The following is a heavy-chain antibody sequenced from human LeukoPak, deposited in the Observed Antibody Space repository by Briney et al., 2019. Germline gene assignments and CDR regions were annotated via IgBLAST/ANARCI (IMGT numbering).Heavy chain of an antibody. J-gene: IGHJ5*02. CDR2: INHSGST. Sequence: PSETLSLTCAVYGGSFSGYYWSWIRQPPGKGLEWIGEINHSGSTNYNPSLKSRVTISVDTSKNQFSLKLSSVTAADTAVYYCARGGYYDFWSGRRGWSDPWGQGTLVTVSS. CDR3: ARGGYYDFWSGRRGWSDP. CDR1: GGSFSGYY. D-gene: IGHD3-3*01. V-gene: IGHV4-34*01.